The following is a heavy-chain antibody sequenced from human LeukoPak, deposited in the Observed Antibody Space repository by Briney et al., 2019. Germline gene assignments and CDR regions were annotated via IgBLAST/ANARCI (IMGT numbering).Heavy chain of an antibody. V-gene: IGHV4-30-2*01. CDR3: AGLITMVRGVIKDY. CDR1: GGSISSGGYS. Sequence: SETLSLTCAVSGGSISSGGYSWSWIRQPPGKGLEWIGYTYHSGSTYYNPSLKSRVTISVDRSKNQFSLKLSSVTAADTAVYYCAGLITMVRGVIKDYWGQGTLVTVSS. CDR2: TYHSGST. D-gene: IGHD3-10*01. J-gene: IGHJ4*02.